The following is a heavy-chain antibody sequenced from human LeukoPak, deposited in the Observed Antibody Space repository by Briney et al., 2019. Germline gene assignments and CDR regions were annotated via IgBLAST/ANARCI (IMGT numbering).Heavy chain of an antibody. CDR1: GFTFDDYA. V-gene: IGHV3-9*03. D-gene: IGHD6-13*01. CDR3: AKDRDSSSWYYFDY. J-gene: IGHJ4*02. Sequence: GGSLRLSCAASGFTFDDYAMHWVRQAPGKGLEWVSGISWNSGSIGYADSVKGRFTISRDNAKNSLYLQMYSLRAEDMALYYCAKDRDSSSWYYFDYWGQGTLVTVSS. CDR2: ISWNSGSI.